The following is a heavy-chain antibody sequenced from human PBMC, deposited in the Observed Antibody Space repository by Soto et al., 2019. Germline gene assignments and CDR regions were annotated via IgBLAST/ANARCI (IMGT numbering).Heavy chain of an antibody. CDR2: IYYSGST. J-gene: IGHJ4*02. Sequence: SETLSLTCTVSGGSISSYYWSWIRQPPGKGLEWIGYIYYSGSTNYNPSLKSRVTISVDTSKNQFSLKLSSVTAADTAVYYCGFAGSYASQGYVDYWGQGTLVTVSS. CDR1: GGSISSYY. V-gene: IGHV4-59*08. CDR3: GFAGSYASQGYVDY. D-gene: IGHD2-15*01.